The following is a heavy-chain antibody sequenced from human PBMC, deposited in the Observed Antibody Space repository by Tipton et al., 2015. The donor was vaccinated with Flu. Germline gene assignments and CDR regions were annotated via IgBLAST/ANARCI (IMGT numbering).Heavy chain of an antibody. CDR2: IYSSGIT. Sequence: TLSLTCTVSGGSLSSFYWTWIRQPAGKGLEWIGRIYSSGITKYNPSLKSRVTMSVDTSKNQFSLSLSSVTAADTAVYYCARYGTYDGSRYFQHWGQGTLVTVSS. J-gene: IGHJ1*01. D-gene: IGHD1-26*01. CDR3: ARYGTYDGSRYFQH. CDR1: GGSLSSFY. V-gene: IGHV4-4*07.